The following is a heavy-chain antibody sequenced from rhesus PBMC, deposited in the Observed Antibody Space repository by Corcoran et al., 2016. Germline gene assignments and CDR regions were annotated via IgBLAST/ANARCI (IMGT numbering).Heavy chain of an antibody. CDR2: ITYSEST. CDR3: AREGGYCTSTTCYAAFDY. Sequence: QVQLQESGPGLVKPSETLSLTCAVSGGSISSGYYYWSWIRQPPGKGLEGIGHITYSESTNYNPYLKSRVTISRDTSKNQFSLKLSSVTAADTAVYYCAREGGYCTSTTCYAAFDYWGQGVLVTVSS. D-gene: IGHD2-2*01. J-gene: IGHJ4*01. CDR1: GGSISSGYYY. V-gene: IGHV4-122*02.